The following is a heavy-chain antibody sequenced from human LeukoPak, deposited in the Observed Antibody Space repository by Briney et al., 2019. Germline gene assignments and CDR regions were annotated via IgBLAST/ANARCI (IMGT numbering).Heavy chain of an antibody. D-gene: IGHD6-13*01. CDR3: ARELGIAAAGTSVFDY. CDR1: GGSISSYY. V-gene: IGHV4-4*07. Sequence: PSETLCLTCTVSGGSISSYYWSWIRQPAGKGLEWIGRIYTSGSTNYNPSLKSRVTMSVDTSKNQFSLKLSSVTAADTAVYYCARELGIAAAGTSVFDYWGQGTLVTVSS. J-gene: IGHJ4*02. CDR2: IYTSGST.